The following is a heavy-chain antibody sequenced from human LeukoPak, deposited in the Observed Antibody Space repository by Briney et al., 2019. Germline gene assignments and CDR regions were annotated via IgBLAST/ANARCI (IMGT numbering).Heavy chain of an antibody. D-gene: IGHD5-12*01. CDR2: IHPNSGGT. J-gene: IGHJ4*02. CDR3: ARTNSGYDFIPDY. V-gene: IGHV1-2*02. Sequence: ASVQFSCKASGYTFTGNYMHWVRQAPGQGLEWMGWIHPNSGGTNYAQKFQGRVTMTRDTSLSTAYMELSRLRSDDTAVYYCARTNSGYDFIPDYWGQGTLVTVSS. CDR1: GYTFTGNY.